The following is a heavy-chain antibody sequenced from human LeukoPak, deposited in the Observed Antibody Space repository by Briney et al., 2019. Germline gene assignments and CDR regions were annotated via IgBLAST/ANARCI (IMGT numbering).Heavy chain of an antibody. V-gene: IGHV4-61*08. J-gene: IGHJ6*02. CDR3: ARDRVELLPYSPQYYYYYGMDV. CDR1: GGSISSGGYS. D-gene: IGHD2-15*01. CDR2: IYYSGST. Sequence: SETLSLTCAVSGGSISSGGYSWSWIRQPPGKGLEWIGYIYYSGSTNYNPSLKSRVTISVDTSKNQFSLKLSSVTAADTAVYYCARDRVELLPYSPQYYYYYGMDVWGQGTTVTVSS.